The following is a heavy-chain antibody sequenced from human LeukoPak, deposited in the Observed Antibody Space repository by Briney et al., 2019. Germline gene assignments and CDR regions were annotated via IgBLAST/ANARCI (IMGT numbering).Heavy chain of an antibody. V-gene: IGHV1-2*02. CDR3: ATPGGLDSNYIFDY. CDR2: INPNSGGT. Sequence: ASVKVSCKASGYTFTDSYIHWVRQAPGQGLEWMGWINPNSGGTNYAQKFQGRVTTTRDTSISTAYMELSRLRSDDTAVYYCATPGGLDSNYIFDYWGQGTLVTVSS. J-gene: IGHJ4*02. D-gene: IGHD4-11*01. CDR1: GYTFTDSY.